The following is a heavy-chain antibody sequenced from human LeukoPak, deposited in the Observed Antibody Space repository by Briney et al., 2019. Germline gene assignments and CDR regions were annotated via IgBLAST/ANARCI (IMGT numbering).Heavy chain of an antibody. J-gene: IGHJ4*02. CDR2: IIPIFGTA. Sequence: SVKVSCKASGGTFSSYAISWVRQAPGQGLEWMGGIIPIFGTANYAQKFQGRVTITADESTSTDYMELSSLRSEDTAVYYCARTDRPEYYDFWSGYYTPFDYWGQGTLVTVSS. D-gene: IGHD3-3*01. CDR3: ARTDRPEYYDFWSGYYTPFDY. V-gene: IGHV1-69*13. CDR1: GGTFSSYA.